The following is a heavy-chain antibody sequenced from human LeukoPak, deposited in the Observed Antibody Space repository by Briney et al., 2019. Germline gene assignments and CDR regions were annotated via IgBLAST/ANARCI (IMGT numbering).Heavy chain of an antibody. V-gene: IGHV4-31*03. CDR2: IFYSGST. D-gene: IGHD3-9*01. CDR1: GGSINSGVYY. CDR3: AREYSDILTGYYLFDS. Sequence: SSETLSLTCTVSGGSINSGVYYWSWIRQYPGKGLEWIGSIFYSGSTYYNPSLKSRFTISVDTSKNQFSLKLSSVTAADTAVYYCAREYSDILTGYYLFDSWGQGTLVTVSS. J-gene: IGHJ4*02.